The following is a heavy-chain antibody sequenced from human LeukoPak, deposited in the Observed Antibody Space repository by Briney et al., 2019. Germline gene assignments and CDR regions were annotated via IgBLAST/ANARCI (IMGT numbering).Heavy chain of an antibody. CDR1: GGSISSYY. D-gene: IGHD1-26*01. CDR2: IYYSGST. J-gene: IGHJ4*02. V-gene: IGHV4-59*01. CDR3: ARVESGSYYYFDY. Sequence: SETLSLTCTVSGGSISSYYWSWIRQPPGKGLEWIGYIYYSGSTNYNPCLKSRVTISVDTSKNQFSLKLSSVTTADTAVYYCARVESGSYYYFDYWGQGTLVTVSS.